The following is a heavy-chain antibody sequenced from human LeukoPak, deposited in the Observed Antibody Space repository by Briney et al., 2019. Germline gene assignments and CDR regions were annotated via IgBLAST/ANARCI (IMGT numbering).Heavy chain of an antibody. Sequence: GGSLRLSCAASGFTFSSYAMHWVRQAPGKGLEYVSAISSNGGSTYYANSVKGRFTISRDNSKNTLYLQMGSLRAEDMAVYYCARCYDSSGYYFGPPLDWGQGTLATVSS. V-gene: IGHV3-64*01. J-gene: IGHJ4*02. D-gene: IGHD3-22*01. CDR2: ISSNGGST. CDR1: GFTFSSYA. CDR3: ARCYDSSGYYFGPPLD.